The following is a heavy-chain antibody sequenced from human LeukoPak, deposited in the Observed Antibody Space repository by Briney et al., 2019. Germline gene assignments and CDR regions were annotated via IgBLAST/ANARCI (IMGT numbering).Heavy chain of an antibody. CDR2: NSGDYRNT. J-gene: IGHJ4*01. CDR3: ARDHGDFVEVGVGFDS. Sequence: GASVTVSCKASGYTFPNHAIRWVGQAPGQGLAWVARNSGDYRNTDDAQKVKDRLTVTANSSTAYLEMRDLTSDDATVYYCARDHGDFVEVGVGFDSWGQGTLVTVSS. V-gene: IGHV1-18*01. CDR1: GYTFPNHA. D-gene: IGHD3-3*01.